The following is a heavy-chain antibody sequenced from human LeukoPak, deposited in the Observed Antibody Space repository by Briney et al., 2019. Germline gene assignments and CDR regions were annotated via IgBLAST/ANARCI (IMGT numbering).Heavy chain of an antibody. CDR1: GDSFITSW. D-gene: IGHD2-2*01. J-gene: IGHJ4*02. Sequence: PGESLKISCEGSGDSFITSWIGWVRQKPGEGLEWMASIYPGDSDIQYSPPFQGQVTISADKSTITAYLEWSSLKASDTAIYYCARTPCSSTSCYARFDHWGQGTLATVSS. V-gene: IGHV5-51*01. CDR2: IYPGDSDI. CDR3: ARTPCSSTSCYARFDH.